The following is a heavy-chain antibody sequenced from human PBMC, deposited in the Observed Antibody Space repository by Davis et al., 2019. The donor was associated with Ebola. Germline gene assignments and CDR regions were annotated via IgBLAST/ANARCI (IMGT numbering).Heavy chain of an antibody. CDR1: GGTFSSYA. CDR3: ARERADCTGGVCYYYYYGMDV. V-gene: IGHV1-69*13. D-gene: IGHD2-8*02. CDR2: IIPIFGTA. Sequence: SVKVSCKASGGTFSSYAISWVRQAPGQGLEWMGGIIPIFGTANYAQKFQGRVTITADESTSTAYMELSSLRSEDTAVYYCARERADCTGGVCYYYYYGMDVWGQGTTVTVSS. J-gene: IGHJ6*02.